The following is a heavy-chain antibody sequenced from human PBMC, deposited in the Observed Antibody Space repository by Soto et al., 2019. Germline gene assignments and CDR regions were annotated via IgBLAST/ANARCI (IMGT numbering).Heavy chain of an antibody. CDR1: GFTFSSYA. CDR3: ARGVLGYDAFDI. V-gene: IGHV3-30-3*01. Sequence: QVQLVESGGGVVQPGRSLRLSCAASGFTFSSYAMHWVRQAPGKGLEWVAVISYDGSNKYYADSVKGRFTISRDNSKNTLYLQMNSLRAEDTAVYYCARGVLGYDAFDIWGQGTMVTVSS. J-gene: IGHJ3*02. D-gene: IGHD7-27*01. CDR2: ISYDGSNK.